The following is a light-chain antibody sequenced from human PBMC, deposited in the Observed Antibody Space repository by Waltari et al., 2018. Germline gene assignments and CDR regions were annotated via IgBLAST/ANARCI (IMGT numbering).Light chain of an antibody. CDR1: SSNIGAGHD. CDR2: GNN. J-gene: IGLJ3*02. CDR3: QSFDTSLSHGVV. Sequence: QSILTQPPSVSGAPGQRVTISCTGSSSNIGAGHDVHWYQEFPGTGPKLPIYGNNNRPSGVPDRFSGSNAGTSASLTITGLQAEDEADYYCQSFDTSLSHGVVFGGGTKVTVL. V-gene: IGLV1-40*02.